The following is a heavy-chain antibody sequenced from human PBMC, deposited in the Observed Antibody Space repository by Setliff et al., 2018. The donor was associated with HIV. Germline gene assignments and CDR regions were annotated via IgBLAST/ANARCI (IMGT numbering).Heavy chain of an antibody. CDR1: GGSISSYY. V-gene: IGHV4-4*07. CDR2: IYTSGST. CDR3: AREMGSSWYVRGYYYYGMDV. D-gene: IGHD6-13*01. Sequence: KPSETLSLTCTVSGGSISSYYWSWIRQPAGKGLEWIGRIYTSGSTNYNPSLKSRVTMSVDTSKNQFSLKLSSVTAADTAVYYCAREMGSSWYVRGYYYYGMDVWGKGTTVTVSS. J-gene: IGHJ6*04.